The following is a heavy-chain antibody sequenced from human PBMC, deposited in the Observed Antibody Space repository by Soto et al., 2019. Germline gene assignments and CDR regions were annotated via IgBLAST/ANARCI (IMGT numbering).Heavy chain of an antibody. CDR3: ARERSDYDILTPLPDYYYGMDV. Sequence: AGGSLRLSCAASGCTFSSYAMHWVRQAPGKGLEWVAVISYDGSNKYYADSVKGRFTISRDNSKNTLYLQMNSLRAEDTAVYYCARERSDYDILTPLPDYYYGMDVWGQGTTVTVSS. J-gene: IGHJ6*02. V-gene: IGHV3-30-3*01. CDR2: ISYDGSNK. CDR1: GCTFSSYA. D-gene: IGHD3-9*01.